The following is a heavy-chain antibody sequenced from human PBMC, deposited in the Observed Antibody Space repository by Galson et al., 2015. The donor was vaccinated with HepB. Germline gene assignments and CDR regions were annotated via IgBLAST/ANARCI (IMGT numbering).Heavy chain of an antibody. CDR1: GYTFTGYY. V-gene: IGHV1-69*13. Sequence: SVKVSCKASGYTFTGYYMHWVRQAPGQGLEWMGGIIPLFGTANYAQKLQGRVTITADESTSTTYMELSSLRSEDTALYYCARQYDTSGYYAYWGQGTLVTVSS. CDR3: ARQYDTSGYYAY. D-gene: IGHD3-22*01. J-gene: IGHJ4*02. CDR2: IIPLFGTA.